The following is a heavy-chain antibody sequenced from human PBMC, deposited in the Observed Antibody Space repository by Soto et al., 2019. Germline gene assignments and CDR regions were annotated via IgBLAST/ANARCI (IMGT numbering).Heavy chain of an antibody. CDR3: ARSGNSGQRFFDY. V-gene: IGHV5-51*01. D-gene: IGHD5-12*01. Sequence: PGESLKISCKASGFSFTNYWIGWVRQMPGKGLEWMGIIYPGDSDTRYSPSFQGQVTISADRSISTAYLQWSSLKASDSAMYYCARSGNSGQRFFDYWGQGILGTVSS. CDR2: IYPGDSDT. CDR1: GFSFTNYW. J-gene: IGHJ4*02.